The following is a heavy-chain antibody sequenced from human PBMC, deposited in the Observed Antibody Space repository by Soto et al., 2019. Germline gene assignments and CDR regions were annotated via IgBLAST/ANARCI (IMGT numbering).Heavy chain of an antibody. CDR2: IYTRETI. Sequence: PSETLSLTCTVSGASISSYYWSWIRQPAGKGLEWIGRIYTRETITYNPSLKSRVTMSVETSKNQFSLNLSSVTAADTAIYYCATISYVGGTDYWGQGTLV. V-gene: IGHV4-4*07. J-gene: IGHJ4*02. D-gene: IGHD5-18*01. CDR1: GASISSYY. CDR3: ATISYVGGTDY.